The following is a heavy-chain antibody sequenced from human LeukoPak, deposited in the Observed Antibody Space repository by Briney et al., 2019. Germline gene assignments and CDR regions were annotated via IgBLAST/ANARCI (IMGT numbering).Heavy chain of an antibody. J-gene: IGHJ1*01. Sequence: PGGSLSLSCAASGITLNNYWLTWVRQAPGRGLEWVANIKTDGSETYYVDSEKGRFTVSRDNAKNSLFLQMNSLRDDDTAVYYCGRTRDKTVHWGQGTLVPVSS. CDR2: IKTDGSET. CDR3: GRTRDKTVH. D-gene: IGHD1-1*01. CDR1: GITLNNYW. V-gene: IGHV3-7*05.